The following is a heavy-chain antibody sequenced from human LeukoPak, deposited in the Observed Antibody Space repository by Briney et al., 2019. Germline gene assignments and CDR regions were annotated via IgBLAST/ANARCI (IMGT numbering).Heavy chain of an antibody. V-gene: IGHV3-66*01. Sequence: GGSLRLSCAASEFSVGSNYMTWVRQAPGKGLEWVSLIYSGGSTYYADSVKGRFTISRDNSKNTLYLQMNSLRAEDTAVYSCARDQLGQDDYWGQGTLVTVSS. CDR1: EFSVGSNY. D-gene: IGHD6-6*01. CDR2: IYSGGST. CDR3: ARDQLGQDDY. J-gene: IGHJ4*02.